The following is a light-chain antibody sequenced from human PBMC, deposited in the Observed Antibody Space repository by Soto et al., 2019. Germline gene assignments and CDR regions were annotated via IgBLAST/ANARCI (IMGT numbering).Light chain of an antibody. CDR3: VSYTSSTTYV. CDR2: DVA. J-gene: IGLJ1*01. Sequence: QSVLTQPASVSDSPGQSITISCTGTSSDVGGSNFVSWYQQHPGKPPKLIIYDVANRPSGVSNRFSGSKSGSTASLIISRLQTEDEAHYYCVSYTSSTTYVFGNGTRSQS. CDR1: SSDVGGSNF. V-gene: IGLV2-14*03.